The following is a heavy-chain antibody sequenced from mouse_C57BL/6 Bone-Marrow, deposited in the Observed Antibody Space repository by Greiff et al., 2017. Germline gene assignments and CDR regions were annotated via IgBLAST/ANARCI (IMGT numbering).Heavy chain of an antibody. CDR2: ISDGGSYT. D-gene: IGHD1-1*01. CDR1: GFTFSRYA. J-gene: IGHJ4*01. V-gene: IGHV5-4*01. Sequence: EVQLVESGGGLVKPGGSLKLSCAASGFTFSRYAMSWVRQTPEKRLEWVATISDGGSYTYYPDNVKGRFTISRDNAKNNLYLQMSHLKSEDTAMYYCARAPYYYGSRAMDYWGQGTSVTVSS. CDR3: ARAPYYYGSRAMDY.